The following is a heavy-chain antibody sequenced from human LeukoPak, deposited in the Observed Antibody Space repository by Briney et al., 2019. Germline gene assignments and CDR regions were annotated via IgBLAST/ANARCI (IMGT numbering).Heavy chain of an antibody. CDR3: AREDYGDYSY. CDR2: IKQDGSEK. D-gene: IGHD4-17*01. Sequence: GGSLRLSCAASGFTFSSYSMNWVRQAPGKGLEWVANIKQDGSEKYYVDSVKGRFTISRDNAKNSLYLQMNSLRAEDTAVYYCAREDYGDYSYWGQGTLVTVSS. J-gene: IGHJ4*02. CDR1: GFTFSSYS. V-gene: IGHV3-7*01.